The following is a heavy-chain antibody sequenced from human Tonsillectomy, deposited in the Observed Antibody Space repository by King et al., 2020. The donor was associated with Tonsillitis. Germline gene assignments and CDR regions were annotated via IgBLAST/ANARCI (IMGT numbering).Heavy chain of an antibody. J-gene: IGHJ4*02. CDR1: GFAFSTYA. V-gene: IGHV3-23*04. Sequence: VQLVESGGGLVQPGGSLRLSCAASGFAFSTYAMTWVRQAPGKGLGWVSALSGDGDITFYADSVKGRFTISRDNSKNTLFLQMNNLRAEDTAMYYCSGCSGARCFEPRHYWGLGTLVTVSS. CDR2: LSGDGDIT. D-gene: IGHD2-2*01. CDR3: SGCSGARCFEPRHY.